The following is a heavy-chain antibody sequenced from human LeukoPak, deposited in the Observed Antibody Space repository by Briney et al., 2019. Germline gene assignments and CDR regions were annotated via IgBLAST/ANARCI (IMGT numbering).Heavy chain of an antibody. CDR3: AKKKVDVMGNQYYYYYGLDV. V-gene: IGHV4-34*01. J-gene: IGHJ6*02. Sequence: PSETLSLTCAFYGGSFSGYSLTWIRQPPGKGLEWIGEINHSGINHFNPSLKSRVTISADTSKKQVFLNLSPVTAADTAVYYCAKKKVDVMGNQYYYYYGLDVWGQGTTVTVSS. CDR2: INHSGIN. CDR1: GGSFSGYS. D-gene: IGHD3-16*01.